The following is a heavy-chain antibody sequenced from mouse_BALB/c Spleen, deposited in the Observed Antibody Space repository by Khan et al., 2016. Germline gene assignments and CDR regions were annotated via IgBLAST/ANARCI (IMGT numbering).Heavy chain of an antibody. J-gene: IGHJ3*01. D-gene: IGHD3-1*01. CDR2: IYPGDGDT. Sequence: VELVESGAELVRPGSSVKISCKASGYAFSSYWMNWVKQRPGQGLEWIGQIYPGDGDTNYNGKFKGKATLTADKSSSTAYMQLSSLTSEDSAVYSCVRVSSSGYVAWFAYWGQGTLVTVSA. CDR3: VRVSSSGYVAWFAY. CDR1: GYAFSSYW. V-gene: IGHV1-80*01.